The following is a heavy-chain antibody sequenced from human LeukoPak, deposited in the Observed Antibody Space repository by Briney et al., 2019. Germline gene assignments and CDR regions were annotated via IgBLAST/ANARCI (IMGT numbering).Heavy chain of an antibody. J-gene: IGHJ5*02. CDR3: ARDGSKSCSGGSCYLNWFDP. CDR1: GFSFSDYW. V-gene: IGHV3-7*01. D-gene: IGHD2-15*01. CDR2: ISQDGSEE. Sequence: GGSLRLSCGASGFSFSDYWMTWVRQAPGKGLEWVANISQDGSEEYYVASVKGRFTISRDNAKNSLYLQMTSLRAEDTAVYYCARDGSKSCSGGSCYLNWFDPWGQGTLVTVSS.